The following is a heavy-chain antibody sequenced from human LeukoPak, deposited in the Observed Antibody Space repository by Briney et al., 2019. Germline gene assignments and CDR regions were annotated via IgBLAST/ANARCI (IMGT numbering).Heavy chain of an antibody. CDR3: ARNTRKDIVVVPAARYSSYYYMDV. Sequence: ASVKVSCKASGYTFTGYYMHWVRQAPGQGLEWMGWINPNSGGTNYAQKFQGRVTMTRDTSISPAYMELSRLRSDDTAVYYYARNTRKDIVVVPAARYSSYYYMDVWGKGTTVTISS. J-gene: IGHJ6*03. CDR1: GYTFTGYY. CDR2: INPNSGGT. D-gene: IGHD2-2*01. V-gene: IGHV1-2*02.